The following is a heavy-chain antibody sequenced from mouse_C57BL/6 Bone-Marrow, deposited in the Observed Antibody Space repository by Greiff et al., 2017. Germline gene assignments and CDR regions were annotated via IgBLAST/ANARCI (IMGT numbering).Heavy chain of an antibody. CDR1: DYSFTDYN. Sequence: VQLKQSGPELVKPGASVQISCKASDYSFTDYNMNWVKQSNGKSLEWIGVINPNYGTTSYNQKFKGKATLTVDQSSSTAYMQLNSLTSEDSAVYYCARGYEYDYAMDYWGQGTSVTVSS. V-gene: IGHV1-39*01. CDR2: INPNYGTT. J-gene: IGHJ4*01. CDR3: ARGYEYDYAMDY. D-gene: IGHD2-4*01.